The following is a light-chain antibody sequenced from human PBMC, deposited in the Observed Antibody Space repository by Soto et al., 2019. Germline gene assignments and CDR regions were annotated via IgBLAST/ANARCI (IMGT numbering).Light chain of an antibody. CDR2: DVG. J-gene: IGLJ2*01. CDR1: SSDVGGYNY. Sequence: QSVLTQPASVSGSPGQSITISCTGTSSDVGGYNYVSWYQQSPGKAPKLMIYDVGNRHSGVSNRFSGSNSGNTASLTISGLQADDEADDYCSSYTSNSHVVFGGGTKLTVL. CDR3: SSYTSNSHVV. V-gene: IGLV2-14*01.